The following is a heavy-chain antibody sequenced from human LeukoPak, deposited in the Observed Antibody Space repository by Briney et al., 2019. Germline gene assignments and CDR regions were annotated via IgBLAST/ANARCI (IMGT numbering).Heavy chain of an antibody. Sequence: ASVKVSCKASGYTFTSHVINWVRQPPGQGLEWMGWINTNTGNPTYAQGFKGRFVFSLDTFVSSANLQISSLKTEDTAVYFCARGGQTGYVDYNYYYMDVWGKGTTVTVSS. CDR1: GYTFTSHV. J-gene: IGHJ6*03. CDR2: INTNTGNP. CDR3: ARGGQTGYVDYNYYYMDV. D-gene: IGHD3-9*01. V-gene: IGHV7-4-1*02.